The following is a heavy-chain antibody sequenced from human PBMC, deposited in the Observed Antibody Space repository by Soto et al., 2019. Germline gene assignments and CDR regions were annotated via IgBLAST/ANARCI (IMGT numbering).Heavy chain of an antibody. CDR1: GFTFRKYA. CDR2: ISETGGST. Sequence: EVRLLESGGGLVQPGGSLRLSCAASGFTFRKYAMAWVRQAPGKGLEWVSGISETGGSTNYADSVRGRFTISRDNSRNTVDLLMNSLRAEDTAIYYCAKDRATIFGVVWKYGMDVWGQGTTVSVSS. D-gene: IGHD3-3*01. CDR3: AKDRATIFGVVWKYGMDV. J-gene: IGHJ6*02. V-gene: IGHV3-23*01.